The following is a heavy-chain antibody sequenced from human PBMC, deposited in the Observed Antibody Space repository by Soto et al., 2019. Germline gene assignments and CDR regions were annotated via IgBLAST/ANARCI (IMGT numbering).Heavy chain of an antibody. V-gene: IGHV4-4*02. Sequence: QVQLQESGPGLVKPSGTLSLTCAVSSGSISSSNWWSWVRQPPGKGLEWIGEIYHSGSTNYNPSPKSRVTISVDKSKNQFSLKLSSVTAADTAVYYCAREEAVRRYYGSGSTFDIWGQGKMVTVSS. CDR2: IYHSGST. CDR3: AREEAVRRYYGSGSTFDI. D-gene: IGHD3-10*01. J-gene: IGHJ3*02. CDR1: SGSISSSNW.